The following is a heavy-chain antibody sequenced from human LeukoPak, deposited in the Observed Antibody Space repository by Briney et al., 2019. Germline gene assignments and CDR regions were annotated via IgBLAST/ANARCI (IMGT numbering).Heavy chain of an antibody. V-gene: IGHV4-39*01. CDR1: GGSITSSSYY. CDR3: ARQAGGYSSYWYSDL. J-gene: IGHJ2*01. Sequence: SETPSLTCTVSGGSITSSSYYWGWIRQPPGKGLEWIGSIYYSGSTYYNPSLKSRVTISVDTSKNQFSLKLSSVTAADTAVYYCARQAGGYSSYWYSDLWGRGTLVTVSS. D-gene: IGHD5-18*01. CDR2: IYYSGST.